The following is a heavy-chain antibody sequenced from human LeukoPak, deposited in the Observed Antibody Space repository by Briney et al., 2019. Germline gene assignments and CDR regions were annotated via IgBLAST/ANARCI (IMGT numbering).Heavy chain of an antibody. CDR2: ISSSSSYI. J-gene: IGHJ6*02. V-gene: IGHV3-21*01. CDR1: GFTFSSYS. Sequence: GGSLRLSCAASGFTFSSYSMNWVRQAPGKGLEWVSSISSSSSYIYYADSVKGRFTISRDNAKNSLYLQMNSLRAEDTAVYYCARDSEEMATIPLYYYYYGMDVWGQGTTVTVSS. CDR3: ARDSEEMATIPLYYYYYGMDV. D-gene: IGHD5-24*01.